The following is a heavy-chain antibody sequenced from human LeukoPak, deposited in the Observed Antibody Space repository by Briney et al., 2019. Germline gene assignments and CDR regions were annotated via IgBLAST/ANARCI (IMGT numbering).Heavy chain of an antibody. CDR1: GFTFGSYA. CDR2: ISGSGGST. CDR3: ASSARGSSGWPLGRDY. J-gene: IGHJ4*02. D-gene: IGHD6-19*01. V-gene: IGHV3-23*01. Sequence: GRSLRLSCAASGFTFGSYAMSWVRQAPGKGLEWVSAISGSGGSTYYADSVKGRFTISRDNSKNTLYLQMNSLRAEDTAVYYCASSARGSSGWPLGRDYWGQGTLVTVSS.